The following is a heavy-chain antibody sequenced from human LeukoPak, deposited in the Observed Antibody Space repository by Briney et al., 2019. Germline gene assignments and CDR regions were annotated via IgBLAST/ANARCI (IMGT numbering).Heavy chain of an antibody. Sequence: SETLSLTCTVSGGSISSYYWSWIRQPAGKGLEWIGRIYSSGTTYYNPSLNGRVTMSVDTSKNQFSLEVRSVTAADTAVYYCARDNDVGAYSSSWLFDYWGQGALVTSP. CDR2: IYSSGTT. CDR3: ARDNDVGAYSSSWLFDY. J-gene: IGHJ4*02. V-gene: IGHV4-4*07. CDR1: GGSISSYY. D-gene: IGHD6-13*01.